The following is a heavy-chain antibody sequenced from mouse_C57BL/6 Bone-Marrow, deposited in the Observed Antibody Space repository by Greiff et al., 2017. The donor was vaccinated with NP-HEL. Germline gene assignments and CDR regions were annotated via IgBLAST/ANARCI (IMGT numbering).Heavy chain of an antibody. J-gene: IGHJ4*01. CDR3: VRQNYDGAMDY. CDR1: GFSFNTYA. CDR2: IRSKSNNYAT. D-gene: IGHD2-4*01. V-gene: IGHV10-1*01. Sequence: EVKLMESGGGLVQPKGSLKLSCAASGFSFNTYAMNWVRQAPGKGLEWVARIRSKSNNYATYYADSVKDRFTISRDDSESMLYLQMNNLKTEDTAMYYCVRQNYDGAMDYWGQGTSVTVSS.